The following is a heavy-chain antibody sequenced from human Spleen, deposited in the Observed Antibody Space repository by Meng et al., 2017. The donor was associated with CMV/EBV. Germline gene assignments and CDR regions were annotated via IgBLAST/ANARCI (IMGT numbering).Heavy chain of an antibody. V-gene: IGHV3-43*01. CDR2: ISWDGDTT. J-gene: IGHJ4*02. D-gene: IGHD6-13*01. CDR1: GFTFSSSW. CDR3: AKDMAVGRGAAGGFDY. Sequence: GESLKISCAASGFTFSSSWTHWVCQAPGKGLEWVSLISWDGDTTYYADSVKGRFTISRDNSKNSLYLQMNSLRPEDTALYYCAKDMAVGRGAAGGFDYWGQGTLVTVSS.